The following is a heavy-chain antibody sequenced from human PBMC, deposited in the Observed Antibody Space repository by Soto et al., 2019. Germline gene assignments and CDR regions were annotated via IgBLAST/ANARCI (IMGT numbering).Heavy chain of an antibody. J-gene: IGHJ5*02. CDR2: IKSETDGGTT. D-gene: IGHD3-22*01. CDR1: GLTFNKAW. Sequence: GGSLRLSCVASGLTFNKAWMNWVRQAPGKGLEWVGRIKSETDGGTTDYVAPVKGRFTISRDDSKNTLYLHMNSLQTEDTAVYYCTTQYYDSSGLLTWGRGTLVTVSS. V-gene: IGHV3-15*07. CDR3: TTQYYDSSGLLT.